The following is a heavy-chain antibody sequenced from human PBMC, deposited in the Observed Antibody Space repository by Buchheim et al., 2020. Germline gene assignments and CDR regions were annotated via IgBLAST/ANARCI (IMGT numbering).Heavy chain of an antibody. J-gene: IGHJ4*02. CDR2: IHYSGNT. Sequence: QVQLQESGPGLVKPSETLSLTCTTSGGSIGTYYWSWIRQPPGKGLEWIGYIHYSGNTNYNPSLKTRVTISVDTSKNQFSLNLSSVTAADTAVYYCARDLSVAYYDSTPVSWGQGTL. V-gene: IGHV4-59*01. CDR1: GGSIGTYY. D-gene: IGHD3-22*01. CDR3: ARDLSVAYYDSTPVS.